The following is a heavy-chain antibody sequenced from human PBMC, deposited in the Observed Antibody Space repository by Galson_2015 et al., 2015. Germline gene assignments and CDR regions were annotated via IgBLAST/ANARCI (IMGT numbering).Heavy chain of an antibody. CDR3: ARGRNPPIVVVTAYFDY. CDR1: GFTFSSYA. CDR2: ISYDGSNK. D-gene: IGHD2-21*02. Sequence: SLRLSCAASGFTFSSYAMHWVRQAPGKGLEWVAVISYDGSNKYYADSVKGRFTISRDNSKNTLYLQMNSLRAEDTAVYYCARGRNPPIVVVTAYFDYWGQGTLVTVSS. V-gene: IGHV3-30-3*01. J-gene: IGHJ4*02.